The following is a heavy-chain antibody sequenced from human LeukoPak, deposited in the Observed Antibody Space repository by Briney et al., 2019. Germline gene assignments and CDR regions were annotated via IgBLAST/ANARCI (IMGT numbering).Heavy chain of an antibody. V-gene: IGHV4-59*01. CDR2: IYYSGST. CDR1: GGSISSYY. D-gene: IGHD3-22*01. Sequence: SETLSLTCTVSGGSISSYYRSWIRQPPGKGLEWIGYIYYSGSTNYNPSLKSRVTISVDTSKNQFSLKLSSVTAADTAVYYCARDLGYDSSGYYRRTDAFDIWGQGTMVTVSS. J-gene: IGHJ3*02. CDR3: ARDLGYDSSGYYRRTDAFDI.